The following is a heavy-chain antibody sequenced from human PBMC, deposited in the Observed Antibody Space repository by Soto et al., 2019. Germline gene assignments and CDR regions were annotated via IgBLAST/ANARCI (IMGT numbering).Heavy chain of an antibody. CDR3: AGDPYYYGSAF. V-gene: IGHV3-11*01. D-gene: IGHD3-10*01. CDR2: ISGGGTTI. J-gene: IGHJ4*02. Sequence: QVQLVESGGGLVEPGGSLRLSCAASGFRFSDHYMTWIRQAPGKGLEWVSKISGGGTTIYYADSVKGRFTVSRDNAKNSLYLQMNSLRAEDTAVYYCAGDPYYYGSAFWGQGPLVTVSS. CDR1: GFRFSDHY.